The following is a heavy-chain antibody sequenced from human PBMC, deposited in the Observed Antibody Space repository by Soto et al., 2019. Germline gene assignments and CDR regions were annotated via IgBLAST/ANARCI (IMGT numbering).Heavy chain of an antibody. Sequence: TLVNPTQTLTLTCTVSGVSLTTSGVSVGWIRQPPGKALEWLALIFWDDDKRYSPALKSRLTVTKDTSKNQVVLTLTNVDPVDTATYYCAQGTTRTSMLAYLDQGIRVTVSS. CDR3: AQGTTRTSMLAY. D-gene: IGHD2-8*01. CDR2: IFWDDDK. V-gene: IGHV2-5*02. J-gene: IGHJ4*02. CDR1: GVSLTTSGVS.